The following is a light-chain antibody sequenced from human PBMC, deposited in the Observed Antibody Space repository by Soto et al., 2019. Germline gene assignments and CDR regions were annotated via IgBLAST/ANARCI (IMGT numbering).Light chain of an antibody. J-gene: IGKJ4*01. V-gene: IGKV3-20*01. CDR3: QQYDRSPLT. CDR2: GAS. Sequence: EIVLTQSPGTLSLSPGERATISCRASQTVSGDYLVWYQQKPGQAPRLVIYGASSRATGIPDRFNGSGSGTDFSLTISRLEPEDFAVYFCQQYDRSPLTFGGGTKVDIK. CDR1: QTVSGDY.